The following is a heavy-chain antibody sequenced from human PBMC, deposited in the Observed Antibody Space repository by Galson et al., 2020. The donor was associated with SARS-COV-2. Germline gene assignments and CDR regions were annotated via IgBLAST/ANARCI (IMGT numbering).Heavy chain of an antibody. J-gene: IGHJ4*02. V-gene: IGHV3-23*01. CDR1: GFTFSSYA. CDR3: AKDLGSYGSGTR. D-gene: IGHD3-10*01. CDR2: ISGSGGST. Sequence: GGSLRLSCAASGFTFSSYAMSWVRQAPGKGLEWVSAISGSGGSTYYADSVKGRFTISRDTSKNTLYLQMNSLRAEDTAVYYCAKDLGSYGSGTRWGQGTLVTVSS.